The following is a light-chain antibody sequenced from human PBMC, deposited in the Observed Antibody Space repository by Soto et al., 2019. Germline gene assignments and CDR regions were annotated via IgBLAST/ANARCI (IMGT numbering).Light chain of an antibody. J-gene: IGLJ1*01. Sequence: QSVLTQPASVSGSPGQSITISCTGTSSDVGGYNYVSWYQQHPGKAPKLMIYEVSNRPSGVSNRFSGSKSGNTAFLTISGLQAEDEADYYCSSYISSSTLDYVFGTGTKLTVL. CDR2: EVS. V-gene: IGLV2-14*01. CDR1: SSDVGGYNY. CDR3: SSYISSSTLDYV.